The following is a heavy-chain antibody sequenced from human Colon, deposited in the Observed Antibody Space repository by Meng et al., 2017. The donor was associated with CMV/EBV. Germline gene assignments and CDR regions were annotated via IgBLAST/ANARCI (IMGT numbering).Heavy chain of an antibody. V-gene: IGHV3-23*01. CDR2: ISSGGGST. CDR3: AKVGLGAFDI. CDR1: GFTFSSYA. Sequence: GGSLRLSCAASGFTFSSYAMTWVRQAPGKGLEWVSGISSGGGSTFYADSVKGRFTISRDNSKNTLYLQMNSLRADDTAVYFCAKVGLGAFDIWGQGTVVTVSS. J-gene: IGHJ3*02. D-gene: IGHD3-16*01.